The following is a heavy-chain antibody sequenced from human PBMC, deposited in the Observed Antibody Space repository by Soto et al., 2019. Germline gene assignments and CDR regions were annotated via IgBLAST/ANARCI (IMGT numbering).Heavy chain of an antibody. CDR3: AEGSAQDYYMDA. J-gene: IGHJ6*03. CDR2: IYYSGST. Sequence: SETLSLTCTVSGGSISSGGYYWSWIRQHPGKGLEWIGYIYYSGSTYYNPSLKSRVTISVDTSKNQFSLKLSSVTAADTAVYYCAEGSAQDYYMDAWGKGTKVTAP. V-gene: IGHV4-31*03. D-gene: IGHD2-15*01. CDR1: GGSISSGGYY.